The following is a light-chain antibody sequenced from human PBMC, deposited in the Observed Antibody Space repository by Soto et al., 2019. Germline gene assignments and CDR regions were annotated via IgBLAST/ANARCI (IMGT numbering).Light chain of an antibody. CDR3: MQGTHWPIT. J-gene: IGKJ5*01. V-gene: IGKV2-30*02. CDR1: QSLVHSDGIAY. Sequence: DVVMTQSPRSLPVTLGQRASISCRSNQSLVHSDGIAYFSWFQQRPGRSPRRLIYKVSNRDSGVPARFSGSGSGTDFALKISRVEAEDVGVYYCMQGTHWPITFGQGTRLEIK. CDR2: KVS.